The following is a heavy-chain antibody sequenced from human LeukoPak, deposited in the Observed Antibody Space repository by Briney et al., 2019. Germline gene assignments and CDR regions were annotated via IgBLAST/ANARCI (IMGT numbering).Heavy chain of an antibody. D-gene: IGHD1-26*01. J-gene: IGHJ4*02. CDR2: IYPGDSDA. CDR3: ARRRDLYSGSYYPFDY. V-gene: IGHV5-51*01. CDR1: GYTSTSYW. Sequence: GESLKISCKASGYTSTSYWIGWVRQMPGKGLKWMGIIYPGDSDARYSPSFQGQVTISADKSISTAYLQWSSLKASDTAMYYCARRRDLYSGSYYPFDYWGQGTLVTVSS.